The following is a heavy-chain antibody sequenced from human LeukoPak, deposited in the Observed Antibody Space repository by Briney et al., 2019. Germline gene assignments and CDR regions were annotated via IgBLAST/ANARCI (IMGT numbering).Heavy chain of an antibody. V-gene: IGHV3-9*01. D-gene: IGHD3-22*01. CDR1: GFTFDDYA. CDR2: ISWNSGSI. CDR3: AKAGSYYYDSSGLYYFDY. J-gene: IGHJ4*02. Sequence: PGRSLRLSCAASGFTFDDYAMHWVRQAPGKGLEWVSGISWNSGSIGYGDSVKGRFTISRDNAKNSLYLQMNSLRAEDTALYYCAKAGSYYYDSSGLYYFDYWGQGTLVTVSS.